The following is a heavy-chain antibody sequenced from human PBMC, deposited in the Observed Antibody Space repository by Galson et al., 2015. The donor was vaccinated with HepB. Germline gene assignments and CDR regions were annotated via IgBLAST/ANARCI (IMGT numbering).Heavy chain of an antibody. V-gene: IGHV3-30*18. CDR3: AKAAGNDILTGYYGTLDY. CDR1: GFTFSTCG. CDR2: ISYDGSHK. D-gene: IGHD3-9*01. J-gene: IGHJ4*02. Sequence: SLRLSCAASGFTFSTCGMHWVRQAPGKGLEWVAVISYDGSHKYYADSVKGRFTISRDNSKNTLYLQMDSLRAEDTAVYYCAKAAGNDILTGYYGTLDYWGRGTLVTVSS.